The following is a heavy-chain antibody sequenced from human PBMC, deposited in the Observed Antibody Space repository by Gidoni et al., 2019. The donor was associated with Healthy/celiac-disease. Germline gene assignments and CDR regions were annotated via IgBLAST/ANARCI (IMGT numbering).Heavy chain of an antibody. CDR2: ISSYNGNT. J-gene: IGHJ5*02. Sequence: QVQLVQSGAEVKKPGASVKVSCKASGYTFTSYGISWVRQAPGQGLEWMGWISSYNGNTNYAQKLQGRVTMTTDTSTSTAYMELRSLRSDDTAVYYCARVYNRATSMSRDQTGFDPWGQGTLVTVSS. CDR3: ARVYNRATSMSRDQTGFDP. D-gene: IGHD1-26*01. CDR1: GYTFTSYG. V-gene: IGHV1-18*01.